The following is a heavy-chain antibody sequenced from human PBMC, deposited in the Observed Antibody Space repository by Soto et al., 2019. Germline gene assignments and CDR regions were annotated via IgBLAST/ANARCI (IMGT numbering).Heavy chain of an antibody. V-gene: IGHV3-74*01. J-gene: IGHJ4*02. CDR1: GFTFSTYC. D-gene: IGHD6-19*01. CDR2: ICRDGGGT. Sequence: PGGSLRLSCAVSGFTFSTYCMHWVRQAPETGLVWVSRICRDGGGTDYAASVKGRFTISRDDAKNSLYLQMNSLRVEDTAMYYCVRGTSAWRGMDYWGQGTLVTVS. CDR3: VRGTSAWRGMDY.